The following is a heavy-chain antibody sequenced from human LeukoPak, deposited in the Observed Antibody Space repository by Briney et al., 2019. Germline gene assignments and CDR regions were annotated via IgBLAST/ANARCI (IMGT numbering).Heavy chain of an antibody. CDR2: ISSSSSYI. D-gene: IGHD1-14*01. J-gene: IGHJ4*02. CDR3: TRLAAAGSGRWAPDY. Sequence: GGSLRLSCAASGFIFSSYSMNWVRQAPGKGLEWVSCISSSSSYIYYADSVKGRFTISRDNAKNSVYLQMSGLRAEDTGVYYCTRLAAAGSGRWAPDYWGRGTLVTVSS. V-gene: IGHV3-21*06. CDR1: GFIFSSYS.